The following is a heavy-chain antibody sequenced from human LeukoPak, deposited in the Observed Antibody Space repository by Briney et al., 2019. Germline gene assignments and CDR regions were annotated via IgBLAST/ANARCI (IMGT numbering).Heavy chain of an antibody. CDR3: ARGIAARLGYFDY. CDR2: IYYSGST. Sequence: SETLSLTCTVSGGSVSSGSYYWSWIRQPPGKGLEWTGYIYYSGSTNYNPSLKSRVTISVDTSKNQFSLKLSSVTAADTAVYYCARGIAARLGYFDYWGQGTLVTVSS. D-gene: IGHD6-6*01. J-gene: IGHJ4*02. CDR1: GGSVSSGSYY. V-gene: IGHV4-61*01.